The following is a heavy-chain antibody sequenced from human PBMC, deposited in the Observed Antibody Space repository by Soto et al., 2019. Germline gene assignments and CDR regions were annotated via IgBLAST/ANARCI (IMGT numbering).Heavy chain of an antibody. Sequence: GASVKVSCKASGYSITYNYMHWVRQAPGKGLEWMGTIDPTGGNRNYAQKFQGRLTMTRDTSTSTVYMELSSLTSDDTAVYYCARDQILRDLVWGSDPWGQGPLVTVSS. CDR3: ARDQILRDLVWGSDP. J-gene: IGHJ5*02. CDR2: IDPTGGNR. CDR1: GYSITYNY. D-gene: IGHD3-16*01. V-gene: IGHV1-46*01.